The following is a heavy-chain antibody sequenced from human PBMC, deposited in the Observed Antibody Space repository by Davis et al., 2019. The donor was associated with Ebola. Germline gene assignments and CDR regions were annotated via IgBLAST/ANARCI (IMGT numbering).Heavy chain of an antibody. Sequence: GSLRLSCAVYGGSFSGYYWSWIRQPPGKGLEWIGEIHHIGGTNYNPSLKSRITISMDTPKNQFSLKLNSVTAADTAVYYCARKPARWENWFDPWGQGTLVTVSS. CDR1: GGSFSGYY. CDR3: ARKPARWENWFDP. CDR2: IHHIGGT. J-gene: IGHJ5*01. V-gene: IGHV4-34*01. D-gene: IGHD2-2*01.